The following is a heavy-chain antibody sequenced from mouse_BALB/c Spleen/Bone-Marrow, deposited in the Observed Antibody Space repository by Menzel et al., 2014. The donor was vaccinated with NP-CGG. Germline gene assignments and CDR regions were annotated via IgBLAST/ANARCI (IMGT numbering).Heavy chain of an antibody. J-gene: IGHJ4*01. CDR2: ISSGSSTI. CDR1: GFTFSSFG. D-gene: IGHD1-1*01. CDR3: ARGAYYYGSSYDAMDY. Sequence: EVKVVESGGGLVQPGGSRKLSCAASGFTFSSFGMHWVRQAPEKGLEWVAYISSGSSTIYYADTVKGRFTISRDNPKNTLFLQMTSLRSKDTAMYYCARGAYYYGSSYDAMDYWGQGTSVTVSS. V-gene: IGHV5-17*02.